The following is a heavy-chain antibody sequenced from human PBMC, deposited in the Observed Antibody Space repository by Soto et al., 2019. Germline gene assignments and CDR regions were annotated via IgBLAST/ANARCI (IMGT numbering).Heavy chain of an antibody. CDR1: GFTFSSYG. Sequence: HPGGSLRLSCAASGFTFSSYGMHWVRQAPGKGLEWVAVISYDGSNKYYADSVKGRFTISRDNSKNTLYLQMNSLRAEDTAVYYCARDITMVRGVPHTDAFDIWGQGTMVTVSS. J-gene: IGHJ3*02. CDR2: ISYDGSNK. V-gene: IGHV3-30*03. D-gene: IGHD3-10*01. CDR3: ARDITMVRGVPHTDAFDI.